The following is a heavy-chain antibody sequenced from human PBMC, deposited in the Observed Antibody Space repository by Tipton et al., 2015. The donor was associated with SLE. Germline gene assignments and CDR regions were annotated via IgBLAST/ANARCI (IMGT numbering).Heavy chain of an antibody. V-gene: IGHV3-7*04. CDR3: ARGDANSGDY. J-gene: IGHJ4*02. D-gene: IGHD5-24*01. CDR2: INQDGSEK. CDR1: GFTFPGYA. Sequence: GSLRLSCAASGFTFPGYAMSWVRQAPGKGLEWVANINQDGSEKNYVDSVRGRFTISRDNANNSLYLQMNSLRDEDTAVYYCARGDANSGDYWGQGTLATVSS.